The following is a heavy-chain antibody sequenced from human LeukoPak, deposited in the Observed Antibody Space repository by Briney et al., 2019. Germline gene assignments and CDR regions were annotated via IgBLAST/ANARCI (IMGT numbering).Heavy chain of an antibody. CDR1: GGTFSSYA. J-gene: IGHJ3*02. CDR3: ARAGVDYYDSSGYAFDS. V-gene: IGHV1-69*05. D-gene: IGHD3-22*01. Sequence: ASVKVSCKASGGTFSSYAISWVRQAPGQGLEWMGGIIPIFGTANYAQKFQGRVTITTDESTSTAYMELSGLRSEDTVVYCCARAGVDYYDSSGYAFDSWAKGQWSPSLQ. CDR2: IIPIFGTA.